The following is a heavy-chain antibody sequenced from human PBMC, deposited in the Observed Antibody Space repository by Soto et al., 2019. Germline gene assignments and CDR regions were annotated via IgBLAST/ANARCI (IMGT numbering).Heavy chain of an antibody. Sequence: GGSLRLSCAASGFTFSSYAMSWVRQAPGKGLEWVSAISGSGGSTYYADSVKGRFTISRDNSKNTLYLQMNSLRAEDTAVYYCAKDLDSSGWSRVGTALDYWGQGTLVTVSS. D-gene: IGHD6-19*01. CDR1: GFTFSSYA. CDR3: AKDLDSSGWSRVGTALDY. J-gene: IGHJ4*02. V-gene: IGHV3-23*01. CDR2: ISGSGGST.